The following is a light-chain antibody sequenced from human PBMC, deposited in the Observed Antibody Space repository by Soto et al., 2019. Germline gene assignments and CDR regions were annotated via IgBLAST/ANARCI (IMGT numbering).Light chain of an antibody. CDR2: STN. Sequence: QAVVTQEPSFSVSPGRTVTLTCGLSSGSVSTSYYPSWYQQTPGQAPRTLIYSTNTRSSGVPDRFSGSILGNKAALTITGAQADDESDYYCVLYMGSGTLWMFGSGTQLTVL. CDR3: VLYMGSGTLWM. J-gene: IGLJ6*01. V-gene: IGLV8-61*01. CDR1: SGSVSTSYY.